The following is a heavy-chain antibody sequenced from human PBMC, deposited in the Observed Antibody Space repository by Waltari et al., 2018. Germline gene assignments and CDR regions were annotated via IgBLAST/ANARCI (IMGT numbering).Heavy chain of an antibody. CDR2: TSPIFGSP. CDR1: GGNFGRYA. CDR3: ARRKLGEAFDI. D-gene: IGHD3-16*01. J-gene: IGHJ3*02. Sequence: QVQLVQSGAEVKKPGSSVRVSCRASGGNFGRYAITWVRQAPGQGLEWMGGTSPIFGSPMYAPKFQGRVSITADEFTYTVDMDLNSLRSDDTAIYYCARRKLGEAFDIWGQGTVVIVSS. V-gene: IGHV1-69*12.